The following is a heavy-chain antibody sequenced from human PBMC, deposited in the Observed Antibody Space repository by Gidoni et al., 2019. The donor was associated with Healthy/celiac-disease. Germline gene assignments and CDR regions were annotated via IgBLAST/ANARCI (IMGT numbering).Heavy chain of an antibody. CDR2: IKSSGSTI. V-gene: IGHV3-48*03. CDR3: AGSTGFNRAENWFDP. D-gene: IGHD6-19*01. CDR1: GLPFSSYE. Sequence: EVQLVESGGGLVLHAGYLSVSCGDSGLPFSSYEMNWVRQAPGKGLEWVSDIKSSGSTIYYADSGKGRFTISRDNAKNSLYLQMNSLRAEDTAVYYCAGSTGFNRAENWFDPWGQGTLVTVSS. J-gene: IGHJ5*02.